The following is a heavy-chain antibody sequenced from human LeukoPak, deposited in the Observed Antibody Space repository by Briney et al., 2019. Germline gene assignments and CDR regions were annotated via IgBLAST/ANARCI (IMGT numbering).Heavy chain of an antibody. Sequence: SETLSLTCTVSGGSISSYYWSWIRQPPGKGLEWIAYIYYSGSTNYNPSLKSRVTISVDTSKNQFSLKLSSVTAADTAVYYCARERSGVMGYWGQGTLVTVSS. CDR3: ARERSGVMGY. V-gene: IGHV4-59*01. CDR2: IYYSGST. CDR1: GGSISSYY. D-gene: IGHD3-16*01. J-gene: IGHJ4*02.